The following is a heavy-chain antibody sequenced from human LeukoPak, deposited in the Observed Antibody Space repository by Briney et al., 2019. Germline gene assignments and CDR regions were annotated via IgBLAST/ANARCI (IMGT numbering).Heavy chain of an antibody. J-gene: IGHJ3*02. V-gene: IGHV4-59*08. D-gene: IGHD6-19*01. CDR2: IYYSGST. CDR3: ARTYSSGWYKDAFDI. CDR1: GGSISSYY. Sequence: SETLSLTCTVSGGSISSYYWSWIRQPPGKGLEWIGYIYYSGSTNYNLSLKSRGTISVDTSKNQFSLKLSAVPDTDTAVYYCARTYSSGWYKDAFDIWGQGTMVTVSS.